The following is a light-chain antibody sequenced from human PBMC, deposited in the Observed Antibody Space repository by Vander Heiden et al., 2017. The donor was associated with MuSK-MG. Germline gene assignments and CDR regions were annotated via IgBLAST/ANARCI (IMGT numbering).Light chain of an antibody. Sequence: DIQMTQSPSTLSASVGDRVTITCRASQSVSTWLAWYQQKPGKAPKLLIYKASSLESGVPSRFSGSGSGTDFTLTISILQPDDFATYYCQQYNTYSVTFGQGTRLEIK. CDR2: KAS. V-gene: IGKV1-5*03. J-gene: IGKJ5*01. CDR3: QQYNTYSVT. CDR1: QSVSTW.